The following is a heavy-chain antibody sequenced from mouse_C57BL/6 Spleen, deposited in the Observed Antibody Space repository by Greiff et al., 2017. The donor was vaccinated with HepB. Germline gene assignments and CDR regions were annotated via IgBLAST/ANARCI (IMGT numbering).Heavy chain of an antibody. J-gene: IGHJ4*01. Sequence: QVQLKQPGAELVRPGSSVKLSCKASGYTFTSYWMDWVKQRPGQGLEWIGNIYPSDSETHYNQKFKDKATLTVDKSSSTAYMQLRSLTSEDSAVYYCARRDYYGSSRYYAMDYWGQGTSVTVSS. CDR1: GYTFTSYW. CDR2: IYPSDSET. CDR3: ARRDYYGSSRYYAMDY. V-gene: IGHV1-61*01. D-gene: IGHD1-1*01.